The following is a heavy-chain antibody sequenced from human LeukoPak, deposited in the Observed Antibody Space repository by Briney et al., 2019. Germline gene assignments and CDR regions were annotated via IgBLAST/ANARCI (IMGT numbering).Heavy chain of an antibody. CDR1: GGSFSGYY. V-gene: IGHV4-34*01. D-gene: IGHD3-22*01. Sequence: PSETLSLTCAVYGGSFSGYYWSWIRQPPGKGLEWIGEINHSGSTNYNPSLKSRVTISVDTSKNQFSLKLSSVTAADTAVYYCAREAGGSYYDSSGYLDYWGQGTLVTVSS. CDR3: AREAGGSYYDSSGYLDY. J-gene: IGHJ4*02. CDR2: INHSGST.